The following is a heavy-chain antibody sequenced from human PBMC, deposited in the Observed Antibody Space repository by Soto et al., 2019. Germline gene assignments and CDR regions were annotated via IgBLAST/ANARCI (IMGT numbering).Heavy chain of an antibody. CDR1: GGSFSGYY. CDR2: INHSGST. V-gene: IGHV4-34*01. Sequence: QVQLQQWGAGLLKPSETLSLTCAVYGGSFSGYYWGWIRQPPGKGLEWIGEINHSGSTNYNPSLKSRVTISVDTSKNQFSLKLSSVTAADTAVYYCARTAAVADYYYYYYMDVWGKGTTVTVSS. J-gene: IGHJ6*03. CDR3: ARTAAVADYYYYYYMDV. D-gene: IGHD6-19*01.